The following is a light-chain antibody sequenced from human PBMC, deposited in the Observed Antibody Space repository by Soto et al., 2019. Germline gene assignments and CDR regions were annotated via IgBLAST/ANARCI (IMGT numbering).Light chain of an antibody. V-gene: IGKV3-20*01. CDR1: QSLSSSY. CDR2: GAS. J-gene: IGKJ1*01. CDR3: QQYDSSPRGT. Sequence: EIVLTQSPGTLSLSPGERATLSCRASQSLSSSYLAWYQQKPGQAPRLLIYGASSRAADIPDRFSGSASGTDFSLTISSVSPEDFAVQSGQQYDSSPRGTFGHETKVESK.